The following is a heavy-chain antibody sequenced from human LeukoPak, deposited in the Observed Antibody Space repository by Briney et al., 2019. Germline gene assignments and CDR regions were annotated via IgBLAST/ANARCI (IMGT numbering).Heavy chain of an antibody. CDR1: GFTFSSYW. Sequence: GGSLRLSCAASGFTFSSYWMSWVRQAPGKGLEWVANIKQDGSEKYYVDSVKGRFTISRDNAKNSLYLQMNSLRAEDTAVYYCAREEIVRLLYYYYYMDVWGKGTTVTVSS. D-gene: IGHD5-24*01. CDR3: AREEIVRLLYYYYYMDV. V-gene: IGHV3-7*01. CDR2: IKQDGSEK. J-gene: IGHJ6*03.